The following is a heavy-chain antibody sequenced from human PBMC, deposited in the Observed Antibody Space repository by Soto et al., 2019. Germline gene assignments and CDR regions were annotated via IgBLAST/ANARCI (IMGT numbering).Heavy chain of an antibody. Sequence: QVHLVESGGGVVQPGRSLRLSCAASGFTFNSYGMHWVRQAPGKGLEWVAVIWHDGSNRYYGDSVKGRFTISRDNSRNTLYLYMNSLSAEDTAVYYCARDQYDSGSYYNLQYWGQGTLVTVSS. CDR3: ARDQYDSGSYYNLQY. CDR1: GFTFNSYG. CDR2: IWHDGSNR. J-gene: IGHJ4*02. V-gene: IGHV3-33*01. D-gene: IGHD3-10*01.